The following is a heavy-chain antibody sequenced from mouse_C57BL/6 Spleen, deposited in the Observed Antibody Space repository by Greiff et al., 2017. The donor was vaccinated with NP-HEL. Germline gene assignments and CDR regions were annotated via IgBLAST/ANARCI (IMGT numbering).Heavy chain of an antibody. D-gene: IGHD1-1*01. CDR1: GFTFSSYT. V-gene: IGHV5-9*01. CDR2: ISGGGGNT. Sequence: EVQRVESGGGLVKPGGSLKLSCAASGFTFSSYTMSWVRQTPEKRLEWVATISGGGGNTYYPDSVKGRFTISRDNAKNTLYLQMSSLRSEDTALYYCARRIGSSSFYYAMDYWGKGTSVTVSS. J-gene: IGHJ4*01. CDR3: ARRIGSSSFYYAMDY.